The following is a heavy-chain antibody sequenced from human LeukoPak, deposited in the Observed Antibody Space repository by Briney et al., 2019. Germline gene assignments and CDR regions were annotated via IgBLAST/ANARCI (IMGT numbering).Heavy chain of an antibody. Sequence: GGSLRLSCAASGFTFGSYGMSWVRQAPGKGLEWVSFVSPSGDRTSNADSVEGRFTISRDNPRDTLYLQMNSLRDEDTAGYYCAIMHGYYDGSGYWVQWGQGTLVTVSS. D-gene: IGHD3-22*01. CDR3: AIMHGYYDGSGYWVQ. CDR2: VSPSGDRT. J-gene: IGHJ4*02. V-gene: IGHV3-23*01. CDR1: GFTFGSYG.